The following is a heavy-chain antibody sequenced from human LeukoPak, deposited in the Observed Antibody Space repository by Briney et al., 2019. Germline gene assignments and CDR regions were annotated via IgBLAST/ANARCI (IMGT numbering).Heavy chain of an antibody. J-gene: IGHJ4*02. CDR3: ARVGDRDGFDY. D-gene: IGHD5-24*01. CDR1: GGSFSGFY. V-gene: IGHV4-34*01. CDR2: INHSGST. Sequence: SETLSLTCAVYGGSFSGFYWSWIRQPPGKGLEWIGEINHSGSTNYNPSLKSRVTISVDTPKNQFSLKLSSVTAADTAVYYCARVGDRDGFDYWGQGTLVTVSS.